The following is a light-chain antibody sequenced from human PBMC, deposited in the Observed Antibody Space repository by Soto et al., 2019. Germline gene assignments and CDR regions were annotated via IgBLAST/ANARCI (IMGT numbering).Light chain of an antibody. CDR3: QQYGTSPYT. V-gene: IGKV3-20*01. Sequence: EIVLAQSPGTLSLSPGERATLSCRASQSVSSSYLAWYQQKPGQAPRLLIYSASSRATGIPDRFSGSGSGTVFTLTISRLEPEDFAVYYCQQYGTSPYTFGQGTKLDIK. CDR1: QSVSSSY. J-gene: IGKJ2*01. CDR2: SAS.